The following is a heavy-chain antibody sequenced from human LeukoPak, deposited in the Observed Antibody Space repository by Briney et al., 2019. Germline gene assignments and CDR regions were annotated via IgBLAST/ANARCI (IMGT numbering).Heavy chain of an antibody. V-gene: IGHV3-23*01. J-gene: IGHJ3*02. D-gene: IGHD2-2*01. CDR3: AKRQANCSSTSCYTLGAFDM. CDR2: FSGGDGST. CDR1: GFRFRSYA. Sequence: GGSLRLSCAASGFRFRSYAMSWVRQAPGKGLEWVSSFSGGDGSTYYADSMKGRFFISRDNFRKTLFLQVNNLRAADMAVYYCAKRQANCSSTSCYTLGAFDMWGQGTVVTVSS.